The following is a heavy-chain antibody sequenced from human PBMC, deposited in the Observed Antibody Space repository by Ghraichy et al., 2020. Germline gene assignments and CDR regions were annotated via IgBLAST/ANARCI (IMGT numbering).Heavy chain of an antibody. D-gene: IGHD2-8*02. CDR3: ARDPSGPTGNWFDP. V-gene: IGHV6-1*01. CDR2: TYYRSKWYN. Sequence: LRLSCAISGDSVSSNSAAWNWIRQSPSRGLEWLGRTYYRSKWYNDYAVSVKSRITINPDTSKNQFSLQLNSVTPEDTAVYYCARDPSGPTGNWFDPWGQGTLVTVSS. CDR1: GDSVSSNSAA. J-gene: IGHJ5*02.